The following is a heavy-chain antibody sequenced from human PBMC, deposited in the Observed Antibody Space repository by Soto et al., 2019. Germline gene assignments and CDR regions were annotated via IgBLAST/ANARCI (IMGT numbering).Heavy chain of an antibody. Sequence: EVQLLESGGGLVQPGGSLRLSCAASGFPFSSYAMSWVRQAPGKGLEWVSTISGGGGSTYYADSVKGRFTISRDNSKNTLYLQMNNLTAYDPAVYCCAKASGRVAGPFDYWGQGTLVTVSS. J-gene: IGHJ4*02. CDR1: GFPFSSYA. D-gene: IGHD2-15*01. CDR3: AKASGRVAGPFDY. CDR2: ISGGGGST. V-gene: IGHV3-23*01.